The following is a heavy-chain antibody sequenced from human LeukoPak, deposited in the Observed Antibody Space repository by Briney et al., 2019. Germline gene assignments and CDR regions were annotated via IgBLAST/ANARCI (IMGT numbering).Heavy chain of an antibody. Sequence: GRSLRLSCAASGFTFSSYAMHWVRQAPGKGLEWVAVISYDGSNKYYADSVKGRFTISRDNSKNTLYLQMNSLRAEDTAVYYCARHHRPLHIITMVRVWGQGTLVTVSS. CDR1: GFTFSSYA. J-gene: IGHJ4*02. CDR2: ISYDGSNK. D-gene: IGHD3-10*01. V-gene: IGHV3-30*04. CDR3: ARHHRPLHIITMVRV.